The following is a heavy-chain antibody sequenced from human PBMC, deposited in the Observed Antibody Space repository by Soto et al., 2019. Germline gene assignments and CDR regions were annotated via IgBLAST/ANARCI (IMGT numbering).Heavy chain of an antibody. J-gene: IGHJ6*02. Sequence: QVQLVQSGAEVKKPGSSVKVSCKASGGTFSSYAISWVRQAPGQGLEWMGGIIPIFGTANYAQKFQGRVTITADESTSTAYMELSSLRSEDTAVYYCARVKGIAAAGFYYYGMDVWGQGTTVTVSS. V-gene: IGHV1-69*01. CDR3: ARVKGIAAAGFYYYGMDV. D-gene: IGHD6-13*01. CDR2: IIPIFGTA. CDR1: GGTFSSYA.